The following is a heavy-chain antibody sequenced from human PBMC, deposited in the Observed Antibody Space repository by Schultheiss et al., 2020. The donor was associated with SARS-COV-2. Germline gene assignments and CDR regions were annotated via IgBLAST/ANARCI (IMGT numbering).Heavy chain of an antibody. V-gene: IGHV4-39*01. D-gene: IGHD3-9*01. CDR2: IYYSGST. J-gene: IGHJ4*02. Sequence: SETLSLTCTVSGGSISSSSYYWGWIRQPPGKGLEWIGSIYYSGSTYYNPSLKSRVTISVDTSKNQFSLKLSSVNAADTAVYYCARQGLYHDILTYYFDYWGQGTLVTVAS. CDR1: GGSISSSSYY. CDR3: ARQGLYHDILTYYFDY.